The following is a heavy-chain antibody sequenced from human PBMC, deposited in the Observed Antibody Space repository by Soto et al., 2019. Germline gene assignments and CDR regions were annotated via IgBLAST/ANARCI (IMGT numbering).Heavy chain of an antibody. CDR1: GYTFTDYR. D-gene: IGHD1-26*01. CDR2: INPSGGST. V-gene: IGHV1-46*04. CDR3: ARERGA. Sequence: GASVKVSCKASGYTFTDYRMHWVRQAPGQGLEWMGMINPSGGSTTYAQKLQGRGTMARDPSTTSVYMELSRLRSEDTAAYYCARERGAWGQGTLVTVSS. J-gene: IGHJ4*02.